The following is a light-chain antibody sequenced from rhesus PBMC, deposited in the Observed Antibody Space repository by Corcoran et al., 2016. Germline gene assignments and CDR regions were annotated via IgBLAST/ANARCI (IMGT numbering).Light chain of an antibody. J-gene: IGKJ1*01. V-gene: IGKV1-69*01. CDR2: RTS. CDR1: QGINDW. Sequence: DIRMTQSPSSLSASVGDRVIITCRASQGINDWLAWYQQKPGKAPNLLIYRTSNLETGVPSRFSGSGSGTNFHLTISSLQPEDIATYYFQQPDSSPWTFGQGAKVEI. CDR3: QQPDSSPWT.